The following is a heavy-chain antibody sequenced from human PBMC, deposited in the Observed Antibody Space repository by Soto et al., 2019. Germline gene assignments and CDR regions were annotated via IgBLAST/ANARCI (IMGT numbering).Heavy chain of an antibody. J-gene: IGHJ4*02. CDR3: ARGYDFWSGYYSYYFDY. CDR2: INPSGGNT. V-gene: IGHV1-46*03. CDR1: GYTFTSYY. D-gene: IGHD3-3*01. Sequence: ASVKVSCKASGYTFTSYYMHWVRQAPGQGLEWMRIINPSGGNTSYAQKFQGRVTMTRDTSTSTVYMELSSLRSEDTAVYYCARGYDFWSGYYSYYFDYWGQGTLVTVS.